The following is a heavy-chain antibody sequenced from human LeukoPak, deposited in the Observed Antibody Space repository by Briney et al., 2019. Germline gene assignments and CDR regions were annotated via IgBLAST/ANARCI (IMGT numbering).Heavy chain of an antibody. CDR1: DGSINSYY. CDR3: ARGYSSGWYLYFDY. D-gene: IGHD6-19*01. Sequence: SETLSLTCSVSDGSINSYYWNWIRRPPGKGLEWIGYIYYNGNTNYSPSLKSRVTMSVDTSKNQFSLKLSSVTAADTAVYYCARGYSSGWYLYFDYWGQGTLVTVSS. V-gene: IGHV4-59*01. CDR2: IYYNGNT. J-gene: IGHJ4*02.